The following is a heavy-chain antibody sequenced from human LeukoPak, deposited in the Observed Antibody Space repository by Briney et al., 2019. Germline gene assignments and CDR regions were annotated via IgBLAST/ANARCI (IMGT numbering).Heavy chain of an antibody. CDR2: INSDGSST. D-gene: IGHD1-26*01. V-gene: IGHV3-74*01. J-gene: IGHJ4*02. CDR1: GFTFSSYW. Sequence: PGGSLRLSCAASGFTFSSYWMHWVRQAPGKGLVWVSRINSDGSSTSYADSVKGRFTISRDNAKNTLYLQMNSLRAEDTAVYYCARGVYSGSYEHFDYWGQGTLVTVSS. CDR3: ARGVYSGSYEHFDY.